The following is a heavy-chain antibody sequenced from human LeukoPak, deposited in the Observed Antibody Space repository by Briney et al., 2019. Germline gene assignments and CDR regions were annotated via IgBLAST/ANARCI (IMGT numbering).Heavy chain of an antibody. Sequence: GGSLRLSCAASGFTFSSYSMNWVRQAPGKGLEWVSSISSSSSYIYYADSVKGRFTISRDNAKNSLYLQMNSLRAEDTAVYYCSRIGPIDVLLWFGSTGPSDYWGQGTLVTVSS. D-gene: IGHD3-10*01. J-gene: IGHJ4*02. CDR1: GFTFSSYS. CDR2: ISSSSSYI. CDR3: SRIGPIDVLLWFGSTGPSDY. V-gene: IGHV3-21*01.